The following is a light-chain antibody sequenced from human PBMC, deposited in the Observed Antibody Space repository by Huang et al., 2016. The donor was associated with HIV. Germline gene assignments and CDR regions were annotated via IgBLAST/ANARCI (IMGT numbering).Light chain of an antibody. Sequence: EIVMTQSPATLSVSPGERATLSCRASQSVSSNLAWYQQKPGRAPRLLIFGASNRATGIPARFSGSGSGTEFTLTISSLQSEDFAIYYCQQYNNWPTWTFGQGTEVEIK. J-gene: IGKJ1*01. CDR3: QQYNNWPTWT. CDR2: GAS. V-gene: IGKV3-15*01. CDR1: QSVSSN.